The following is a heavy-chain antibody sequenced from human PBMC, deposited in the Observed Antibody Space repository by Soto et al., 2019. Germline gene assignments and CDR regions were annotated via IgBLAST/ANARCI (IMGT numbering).Heavy chain of an antibody. CDR1: GYTFTSYA. D-gene: IGHD6-13*01. CDR3: ARSSSWYSGVDP. CDR2: INAGNGNT. Sequence: ASVKVSCKASGYTFTSYAMHWVRQAPGQRLEWMGWINAGNGNTKYSQKFQGRVTITRDTSASTAYMELSSLRSEDTAVYYCARSSSWYSGVDPWGQGTLVTVSS. J-gene: IGHJ5*02. V-gene: IGHV1-3*01.